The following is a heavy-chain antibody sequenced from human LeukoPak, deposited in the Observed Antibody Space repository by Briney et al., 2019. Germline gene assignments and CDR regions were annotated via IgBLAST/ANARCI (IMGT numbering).Heavy chain of an antibody. V-gene: IGHV3-23*01. Sequence: PGRSLRLSCAASGFTFSSYAMSWVRQAPGKGLEWVSAISGSGGSTYYADSVKGRFTISRDNSKNTLYLQMNSLRAEDTAVYYCAPFVDTGFYYYYGMDVWGQGTTVTVSS. CDR3: APFVDTGFYYYYGMDV. CDR1: GFTFSSYA. J-gene: IGHJ6*02. D-gene: IGHD5-18*01. CDR2: ISGSGGST.